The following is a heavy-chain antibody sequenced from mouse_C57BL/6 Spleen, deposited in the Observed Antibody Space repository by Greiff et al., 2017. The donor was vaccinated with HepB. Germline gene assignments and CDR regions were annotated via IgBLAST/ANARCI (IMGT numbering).Heavy chain of an antibody. J-gene: IGHJ4*01. V-gene: IGHV1-69*01. D-gene: IGHD2-14*01. CDR2: IDPCGSYT. CDR3: ARRGGYGRGGDDAMDY. Sequence: QVQLQQPGAELVMPGASVKLSCKASGYTFTSYGMNWVKQRPGQGLEWIGEIDPCGSYTNYNQKFKGKSTLTVDKSSSTAYMQLRSLTSEDSAVYYCARRGGYGRGGDDAMDYWGQGTSVTVSS. CDR1: GYTFTSYG.